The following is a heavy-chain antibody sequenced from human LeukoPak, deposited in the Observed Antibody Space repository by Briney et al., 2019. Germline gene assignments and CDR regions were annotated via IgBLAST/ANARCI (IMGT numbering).Heavy chain of an antibody. V-gene: IGHV3-30*18. J-gene: IGHJ6*02. D-gene: IGHD6-13*01. CDR1: GFTFSSYG. CDR2: ISYDGSNK. Sequence: GGSLRLSCAASGFTFSSYGMHWVRQAPGKGLEWVAVISYDGSNKYYADSVKGRFTISRDNSKNTLYLQMNSLRAEDTAVYYCAKDPYSSSWQRNFYYYYGMDVWGQGTTVTVSS. CDR3: AKDPYSSSWQRNFYYYYGMDV.